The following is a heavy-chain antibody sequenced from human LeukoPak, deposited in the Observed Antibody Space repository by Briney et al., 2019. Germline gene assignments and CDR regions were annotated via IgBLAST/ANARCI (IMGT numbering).Heavy chain of an antibody. D-gene: IGHD3-22*01. V-gene: IGHV3-74*01. CDR1: GFTFSDYW. CDR3: ARDLGQDYDTSDNWFDP. J-gene: IGHJ5*02. CDR2: INGDGINT. Sequence: GGSLRLSSAASGFTFSDYWMHWVRQAPGKGLVWVSRINGDGINTSYADSVRGPFTISRDTGKNTLDLQIKSARDKDTAVYYCARDLGQDYDTSDNWFDPWGQGTLVTVSS.